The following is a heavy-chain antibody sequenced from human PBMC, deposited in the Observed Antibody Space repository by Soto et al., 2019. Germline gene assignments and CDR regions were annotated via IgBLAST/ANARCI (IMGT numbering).Heavy chain of an antibody. CDR3: ARDLDGSGSYFTDY. V-gene: IGHV1-18*01. D-gene: IGHD3-10*01. J-gene: IGHJ4*02. Sequence: QVQLVQSGAEVKKPGASVKVSCKASGYSFTSTGISWVRQAPGQGPEWMGWTSTFNGEVKYAQKLQGRVTMTTDTSTTTAYMELRSLTSDDTAVYYCARDLDGSGSYFTDYWGQGTLVTVAS. CDR2: TSTFNGEV. CDR1: GYSFTSTG.